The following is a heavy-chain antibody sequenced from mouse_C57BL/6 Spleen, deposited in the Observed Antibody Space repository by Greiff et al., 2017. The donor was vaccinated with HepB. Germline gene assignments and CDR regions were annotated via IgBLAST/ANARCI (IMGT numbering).Heavy chain of an antibody. Sequence: EVKLQESGAELVRPGASVKLSCTASGFNIKDDYMHWVKQRPEQGLEWIGWIDPENGDTEYASKFQGKATITADTSSNTAYLQLSSLTSEDTAVYYCTTSRGYFDYWGQGTTLTVSA. CDR2: IDPENGDT. J-gene: IGHJ2*01. CDR3: TTSRGYFDY. CDR1: GFNIKDDY. V-gene: IGHV14-4*01.